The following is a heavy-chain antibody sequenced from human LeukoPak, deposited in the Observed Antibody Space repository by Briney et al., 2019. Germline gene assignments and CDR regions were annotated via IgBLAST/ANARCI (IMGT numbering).Heavy chain of an antibody. D-gene: IGHD1-26*01. CDR3: ARTPWELDAFDI. V-gene: IGHV3-21*01. Sequence: PGGSLRLSCAASGFTFSSYSMNWVRQAPGKGLEWVSSISSSSSYIYYADSVKGRFTISRDNAKNSLYLQMNSLRAEDTAVYYCARTPWELDAFDIWGQGTMVTVSS. CDR1: GFTFSSYS. J-gene: IGHJ3*02. CDR2: ISSSSSYI.